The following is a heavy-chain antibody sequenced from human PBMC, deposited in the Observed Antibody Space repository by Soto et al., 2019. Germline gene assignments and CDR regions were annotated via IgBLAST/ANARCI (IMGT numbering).Heavy chain of an antibody. Sequence: PGGSLRLSCEASGFSFSRYALSWVRQAPGKGLEWVSTFSAGGRAYYADSVKGRFTIAKDTSKNTLHLQASSLRAEDTAVYYCGKESMPDHYSHTLFDYWGQGTRVTVSS. CDR1: GFSFSRYA. D-gene: IGHD2-15*01. J-gene: IGHJ4*02. V-gene: IGHV3-23*01. CDR3: GKESMPDHYSHTLFDY. CDR2: FSAGGRA.